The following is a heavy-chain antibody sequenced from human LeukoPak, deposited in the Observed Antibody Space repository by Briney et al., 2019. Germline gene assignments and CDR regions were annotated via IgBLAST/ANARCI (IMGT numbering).Heavy chain of an antibody. CDR3: ARDGDLPGSETYNTGQGLGWIWFEP. J-gene: IGHJ5*02. D-gene: IGHD3-10*01. V-gene: IGHV3-7*01. CDR2: IRQDGGGN. CDR1: GFSFSNYW. Sequence: GGSLRLACAASGFSFSNYWMSWVRQAAGKGLEWVANIRQDGGGNFNADYVKGRFTISRDNAKNSLYMQIYRLRAQDTAVYYCARDGDLPGSETYNTGQGLGWIWFEPCGERALVTVSS.